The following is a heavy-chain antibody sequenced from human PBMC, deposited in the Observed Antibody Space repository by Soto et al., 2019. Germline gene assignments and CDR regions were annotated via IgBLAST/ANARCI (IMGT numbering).Heavy chain of an antibody. J-gene: IGHJ4*02. V-gene: IGHV3-30-3*01. CDR2: ISYDGSNK. D-gene: IGHD3-10*01. Sequence: GGSLRLSCAASGFTFSTYEMHFVRQAPGKGLEWVAVISYDGSNKYYADSVKGRFTISRDNSKNTLFLQMNSLRPEDTAMYYCARDAYYEVRGLIGYWGQGTPVTVSS. CDR3: ARDAYYEVRGLIGY. CDR1: GFTFSTYE.